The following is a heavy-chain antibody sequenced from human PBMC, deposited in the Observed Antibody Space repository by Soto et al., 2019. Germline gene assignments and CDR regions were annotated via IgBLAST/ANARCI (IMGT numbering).Heavy chain of an antibody. D-gene: IGHD6-19*01. J-gene: IGHJ4*02. CDR1: GHSLSSGGYY. Sequence: LSLTCTVSGHSLSSGGYYWSWIRQHPGKGLEWVGYIYFTGSTLYNPSLKSRLAMSLDTSKNQFSLKLGSVTAADTAIYYCARDWGSSGWPNWGPGTLVTVSS. CDR2: IYFTGST. CDR3: ARDWGSSGWPN. V-gene: IGHV4-31*03.